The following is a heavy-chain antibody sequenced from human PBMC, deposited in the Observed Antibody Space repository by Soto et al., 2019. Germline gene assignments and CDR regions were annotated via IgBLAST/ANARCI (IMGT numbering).Heavy chain of an antibody. V-gene: IGHV3-30-3*01. CDR3: ARDVFQEDV. CDR1: GFTFRSYA. Sequence: QVQLVESGGGVVQPERSLRLSCAASGFTFRSYAMHWVRQAPGKGLEWVAVILSDGSNKWYVDSVKGRFTISRDNSKNTLYLQMNSLRAEDTAVYYCARDVFQEDVWGQGTTVTVSS. J-gene: IGHJ6*02. CDR2: ILSDGSNK.